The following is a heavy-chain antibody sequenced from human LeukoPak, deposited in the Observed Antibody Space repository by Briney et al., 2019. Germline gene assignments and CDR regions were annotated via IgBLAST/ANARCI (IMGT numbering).Heavy chain of an antibody. CDR3: ARGAGYFDY. CDR2: INSGGST. Sequence: GGSLRLSCAASGFTVSSNYMNWVRQAPGKGLEWVSVINSGGSTYSADSVKGRFTISRDNAKKTLYLQMNSLRAEDTAVYYCARGAGYFDYWGQGTLVIVSS. CDR1: GFTVSSNY. V-gene: IGHV3-66*01. D-gene: IGHD6-19*01. J-gene: IGHJ4*02.